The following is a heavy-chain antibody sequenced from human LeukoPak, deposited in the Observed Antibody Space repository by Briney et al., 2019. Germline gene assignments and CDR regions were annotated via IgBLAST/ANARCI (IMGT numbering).Heavy chain of an antibody. J-gene: IGHJ4*02. Sequence: GRSLRLSCAASEFTFSSYGMHWVRQAPGKGLEWVAFIRYDGSIKYYADSVKGRLTISRDNSKNTLYLQMNSLRAEDTAVYYCAKADYGSANSNWGQGTLVTVSS. CDR1: EFTFSSYG. V-gene: IGHV3-30*02. D-gene: IGHD3-10*01. CDR2: IRYDGSIK. CDR3: AKADYGSANSN.